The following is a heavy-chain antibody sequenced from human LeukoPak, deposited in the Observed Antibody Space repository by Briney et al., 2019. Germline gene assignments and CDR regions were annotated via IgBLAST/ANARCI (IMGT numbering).Heavy chain of an antibody. J-gene: IGHJ2*01. CDR1: GGSISSSSYY. CDR2: IYYSGST. D-gene: IGHD6-6*01. Sequence: SETLSLTCTVSGGSISSSSYYWGWIRQPPGKGLEWIGSIYYSGSTYYNPSLKSRVTISVDTSKNQFSLKLSSVTAADTAVYYCARHRYSSSSGCFDLWGRGTLVTVSS. V-gene: IGHV4-39*01. CDR3: ARHRYSSSSGCFDL.